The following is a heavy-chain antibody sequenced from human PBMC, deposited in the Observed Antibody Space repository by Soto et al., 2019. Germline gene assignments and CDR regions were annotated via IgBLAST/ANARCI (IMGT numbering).Heavy chain of an antibody. CDR1: GCTLTELS. V-gene: IGHV1-24*01. CDR2: FDPEDGET. D-gene: IGHD3-10*01. CDR3: ATVHGSGSYYNPYYFDY. Sequence: ASVKVSCKVSGCTLTELSMHWVRQAPGKGLEWMGGFDPEDGETIYAQKFQGRVTMTEDTSTDTAYMELSSLRSEDTAVYYCATVHGSGSYYNPYYFDYWGQGTLVTSPQ. J-gene: IGHJ4*02.